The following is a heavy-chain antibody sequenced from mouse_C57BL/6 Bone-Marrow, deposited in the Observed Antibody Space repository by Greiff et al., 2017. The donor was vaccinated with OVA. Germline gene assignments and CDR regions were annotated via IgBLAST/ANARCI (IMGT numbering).Heavy chain of an antibody. V-gene: IGHV1-82*01. CDR3: ARGLAWFAY. D-gene: IGHD4-1*01. Sequence: QVQLQQSGPELVKPGASVKISCKASGYAFSSSWMNWVKQRPGKGLEWIGRIYPGDGDTNYNGKFKGKATLTADKSSSTAYMQLSSLTSEDSAVYFCARGLAWFAYWGQGTLVTVSA. J-gene: IGHJ3*01. CDR1: GYAFSSSW. CDR2: IYPGDGDT.